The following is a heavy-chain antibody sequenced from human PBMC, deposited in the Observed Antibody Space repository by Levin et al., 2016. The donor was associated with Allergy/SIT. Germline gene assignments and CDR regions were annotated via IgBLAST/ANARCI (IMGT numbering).Heavy chain of an antibody. J-gene: IGHJ6*02. Sequence: ASVKVSCKASGYTFTGYYMHWVRQAPGQGLEWMGWINPNSGGTNYAQKFQGWVTMTRDTSISTAYMELSRLRSDDTAVYYCARDGGYSNYGMDVWGQGTTVTVSS. CDR2: INPNSGGT. D-gene: IGHD5-18*01. CDR3: ARDGGYSNYGMDV. V-gene: IGHV1-2*04. CDR1: GYTFTGYY.